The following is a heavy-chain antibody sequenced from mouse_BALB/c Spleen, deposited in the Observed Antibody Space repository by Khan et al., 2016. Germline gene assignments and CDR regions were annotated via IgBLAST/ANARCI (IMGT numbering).Heavy chain of an antibody. J-gene: IGHJ2*01. Sequence: EVELVESGGGLVKPGGSLKLSCAASGFTFSSYAMSWVRQTPEKRLEWVASISSGGNTFYPDSFKGRFTISRDNARNILYLQMSSLRSEDKAMYYCTRGVTTVVDYFDYWGQGTTLTVSS. D-gene: IGHD1-1*01. CDR3: TRGVTTVVDYFDY. CDR2: ISSGGNT. V-gene: IGHV5-6-5*01. CDR1: GFTFSSYA.